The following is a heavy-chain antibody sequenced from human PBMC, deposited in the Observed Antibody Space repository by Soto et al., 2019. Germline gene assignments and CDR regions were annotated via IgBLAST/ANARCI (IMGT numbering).Heavy chain of an antibody. CDR1: GYIFTSDY. CDR3: ARGIEYSSGWYAFDI. D-gene: IGHD6-19*01. CDR2: INPSGGIT. V-gene: IGHV1-46*03. Sequence: ASVKVSCKASGYIFTSDYMHWVRQAPGQGLEWMGIINPSGGITRNAQKFQGRVTMTGDTSTSTVYMELSSLRSEDTAVYYCARGIEYSSGWYAFDIWGPGTMVTVSS. J-gene: IGHJ3*02.